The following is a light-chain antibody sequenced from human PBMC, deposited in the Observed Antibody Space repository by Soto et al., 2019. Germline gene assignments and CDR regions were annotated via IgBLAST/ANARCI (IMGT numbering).Light chain of an antibody. CDR2: GAS. CDR1: QSVSSSY. V-gene: IGKV3-20*01. CDR3: QQYGSSPFT. Sequence: EIVLTQSPGTLSLSPGERATLSCRASQSVSSSYLAWYQQKPGQAPRLLIYGASNRATGIPDRFSGSGSRTDFTLTISRLEPEDFAVYYCQQYGSSPFTFGPGTKVDIK. J-gene: IGKJ3*01.